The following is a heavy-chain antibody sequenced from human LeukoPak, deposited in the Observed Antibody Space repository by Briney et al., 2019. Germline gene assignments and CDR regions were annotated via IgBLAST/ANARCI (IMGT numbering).Heavy chain of an antibody. CDR2: IDGDGSST. D-gene: IGHD2-15*01. Sequence: PGGSLRLSCAASGFTFSSYWMQWVRQAPGKGLVWVSRIDGDGSSTNYADSVKGRFTISRDNAKNTLYLQMNSLRAEDTAVYYCASDSYSPEYFQHWGQGTLVTVSS. J-gene: IGHJ1*01. CDR1: GFTFSSYW. CDR3: ASDSYSPEYFQH. V-gene: IGHV3-74*01.